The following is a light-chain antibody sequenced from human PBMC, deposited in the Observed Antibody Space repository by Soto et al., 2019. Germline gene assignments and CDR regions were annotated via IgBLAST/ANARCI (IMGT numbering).Light chain of an antibody. J-gene: IGKJ4*01. CDR1: QGIRND. V-gene: IGKV1-17*01. CDR3: LQHNTYPLT. CDR2: VAS. Sequence: DIQMTQSPSSLSASVGDRVTITCRASQGIRNDVGWYQQKPGKAPKRLIYVASSLQSGVPSRFIGSGFGTEFTLTISSLQPEDFATYYCLQHNTYPLTFGGGTKVEI.